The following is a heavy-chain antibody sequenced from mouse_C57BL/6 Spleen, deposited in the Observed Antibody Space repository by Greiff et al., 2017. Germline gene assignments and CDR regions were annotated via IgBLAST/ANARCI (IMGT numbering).Heavy chain of an antibody. CDR2: IDPRSGNT. CDR1: GYTFTSYW. Sequence: QVQLQQPGAELVKPGASVKLSCKASGYTFTSYWMHWVKQRPGRGLEWIGRIDPRSGNTYYNEKFKGKATLTADKSSSTAYMELRSLTSEDSAVYFCARYYYGSSSYYYAMDYWGQGTSVTVSS. CDR3: ARYYYGSSSYYYAMDY. D-gene: IGHD1-1*01. V-gene: IGHV1-62-3*01. J-gene: IGHJ4*01.